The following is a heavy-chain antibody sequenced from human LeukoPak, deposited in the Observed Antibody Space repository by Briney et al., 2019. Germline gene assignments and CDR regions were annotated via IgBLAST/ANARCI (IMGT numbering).Heavy chain of an antibody. Sequence: GGSLRLSCAASGFTFSDYYMSWIRQAQGKGLEWVSYISSSGSTIYYADSVKGRFTISRDNAKNSLYLQMNSLRAEDTAVYYCARDARQQLVERFDYWGQGTLVTVSS. CDR2: ISSSGSTI. V-gene: IGHV3-11*01. J-gene: IGHJ4*02. CDR1: GFTFSDYY. CDR3: ARDARQQLVERFDY. D-gene: IGHD6-13*01.